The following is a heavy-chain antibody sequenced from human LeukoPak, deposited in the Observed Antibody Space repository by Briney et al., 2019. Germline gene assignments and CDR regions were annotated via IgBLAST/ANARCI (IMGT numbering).Heavy chain of an antibody. D-gene: IGHD3-3*01. Sequence: SVKVSCKASGGTFSSYAISWVRQAPGQGLEWMGGIIPIFGTANYAQNFQGRVTITADESTSTAYMELSSLRSEDTAVYYCARGGTPYYDFWSAAQPIDYWGQGTLVTVSS. V-gene: IGHV1-69*13. CDR1: GGTFSSYA. J-gene: IGHJ4*02. CDR3: ARGGTPYYDFWSAAQPIDY. CDR2: IIPIFGTA.